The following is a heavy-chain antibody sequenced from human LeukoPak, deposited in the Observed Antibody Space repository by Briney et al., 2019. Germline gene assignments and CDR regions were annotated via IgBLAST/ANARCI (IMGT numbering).Heavy chain of an antibody. CDR3: AKVYSSGWYYFDY. Sequence: GKSLRLSCIASGLTFKNYGMHWVRQAPGKGLEWVAVIWYDGSTKYYADSVKGRFTISRDNSKNTLFLRMNSLRAEDTAVYYCAKVYSSGWYYFDYWGQGTLVTVSS. CDR2: IWYDGSTK. V-gene: IGHV3-33*06. CDR1: GLTFKNYG. D-gene: IGHD6-19*01. J-gene: IGHJ4*02.